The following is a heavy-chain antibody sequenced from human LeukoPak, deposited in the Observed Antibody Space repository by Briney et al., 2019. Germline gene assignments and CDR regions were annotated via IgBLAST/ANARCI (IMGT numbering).Heavy chain of an antibody. J-gene: IGHJ4*02. V-gene: IGHV4-59*01. CDR3: ASGEYTAMANYFDY. CDR1: GVSINNYY. Sequence: PSETLSLTCTVSGVSINNYYWSWIRQPPGKGLEWIGYIYYSGSTNYNPSLKSRVTISVDTSKNQFSLKLSSVTAADTAVYYCASGEYTAMANYFDYWGQGTLVTVSS. CDR2: IYYSGST. D-gene: IGHD5-18*01.